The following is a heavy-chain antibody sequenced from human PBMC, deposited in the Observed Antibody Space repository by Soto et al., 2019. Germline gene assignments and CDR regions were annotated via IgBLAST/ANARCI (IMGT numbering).Heavy chain of an antibody. V-gene: IGHV6-1*01. Sequence: SQTLSLTCAISGDSVSSNSAAWNWIRQSPSRGLEWLGRTYYRSKWYNDYAVSVKSRITINPDTSKNQFSLQLNSVTPEDTAVYYCAREGALELRLYYYYYMEVWGKGTTVTVSS. CDR3: AREGALELRLYYYYYMEV. D-gene: IGHD1-7*01. CDR2: TYYRSKWYN. CDR1: GDSVSSNSAA. J-gene: IGHJ6*03.